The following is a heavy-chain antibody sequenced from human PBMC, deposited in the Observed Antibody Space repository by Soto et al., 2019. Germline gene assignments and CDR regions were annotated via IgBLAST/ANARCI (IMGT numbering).Heavy chain of an antibody. CDR3: ARGGGGTHVDY. CDR1: GYMLKNSG. D-gene: IGHD3-16*01. J-gene: IGHJ4*02. Sequence: GASAKVCCTASGYMLKNSGITWVRQEKGQGLEWMGWISVDSGFTNYAQKFQGRVTMTTATSTSTGDMEMRSLRSDDTAVYYCARGGGGTHVDYWGPGTLVTVSS. V-gene: IGHV1-18*01. CDR2: ISVDSGFT.